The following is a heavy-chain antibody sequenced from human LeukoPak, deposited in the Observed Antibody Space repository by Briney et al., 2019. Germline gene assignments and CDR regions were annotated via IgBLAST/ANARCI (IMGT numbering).Heavy chain of an antibody. CDR3: ARMADYGDYVGYYYYYYMDV. J-gene: IGHJ6*03. D-gene: IGHD4-17*01. Sequence: SETLSLTCTVSGYSISSGYFWGWIRQPPGKGLEWIGSIHYSGSTNYNPSLKSRVIISVDTSKNQFSLKLSSVTAADTAVYYCARMADYGDYVGYYYYYYMDVWGKGTTVTVSS. CDR2: IHYSGST. CDR1: GYSISSGYF. V-gene: IGHV4-38-2*02.